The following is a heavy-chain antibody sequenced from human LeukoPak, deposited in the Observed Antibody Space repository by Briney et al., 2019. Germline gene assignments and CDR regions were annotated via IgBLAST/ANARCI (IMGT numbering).Heavy chain of an antibody. CDR1: RFTFHNYA. Sequence: GRSLRLSCAASRFTFHNYAMHWVRQAPGKGLEWVAIISYDGGNEYYADSVRGRFTISRDNSKNTLYLQMNSLRAEDTAVYYCASYLGFSAGYSSSWYFDYWGQGTLVTVSS. J-gene: IGHJ4*02. D-gene: IGHD6-13*01. CDR3: ASYLGFSAGYSSSWYFDY. V-gene: IGHV3-30-3*01. CDR2: ISYDGGNE.